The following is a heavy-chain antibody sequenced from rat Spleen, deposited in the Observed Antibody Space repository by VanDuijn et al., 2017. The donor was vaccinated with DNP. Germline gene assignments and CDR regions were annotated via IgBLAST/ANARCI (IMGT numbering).Heavy chain of an antibody. CDR1: GFSFRSNW. V-gene: IGHV5-35*01. CDR2: ITPDGSTT. Sequence: EVQLVESGGGSVQPGSPLKLSCAASGFSFRSNWLNWIRQAPGKGLEWVASITPDGSTTYYPDTVKGRFMLSKDDARNTGYLQMNNLRSEDTAMYYCSSGGPNMVQGNWFAYWGQGTLVTVSS. J-gene: IGHJ3*01. CDR3: SSGGPNMVQGNWFAY. D-gene: IGHD1-11*01.